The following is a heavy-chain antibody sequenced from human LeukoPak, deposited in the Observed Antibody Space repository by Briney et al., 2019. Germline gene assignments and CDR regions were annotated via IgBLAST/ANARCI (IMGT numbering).Heavy chain of an antibody. CDR3: ARRDGSGYYYSKYYSMDV. CDR1: GYIFPNYW. Sequence: GESLKISCKASGYIFPNYWIKWVRQTPGKVLEWMGRIDPTDSYTNYSPSFQGHVTISVDTSISTAYLEWNSLKASDTGIYYCARRDGSGYYYSKYYSMDVWGQGTTVTVSS. J-gene: IGHJ6*02. CDR2: IDPTDSYT. D-gene: IGHD3-22*01. V-gene: IGHV5-10-1*01.